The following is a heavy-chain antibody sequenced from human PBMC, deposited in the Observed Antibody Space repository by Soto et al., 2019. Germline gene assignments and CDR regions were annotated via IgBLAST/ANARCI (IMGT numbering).Heavy chain of an antibody. Sequence: QVQLVESGGGVVQPGRSLRLSCAASGFTFSSYGMHWLRQAPGKGLEWVAVIWYDGSNKYYADSVKGRFTISRDNSKNTLYLQMNSLRAEDTAVYYCARDKYYGSGSHDAFDIWGQGTMVTVSS. V-gene: IGHV3-33*01. CDR2: IWYDGSNK. CDR1: GFTFSSYG. CDR3: ARDKYYGSGSHDAFDI. D-gene: IGHD3-10*01. J-gene: IGHJ3*02.